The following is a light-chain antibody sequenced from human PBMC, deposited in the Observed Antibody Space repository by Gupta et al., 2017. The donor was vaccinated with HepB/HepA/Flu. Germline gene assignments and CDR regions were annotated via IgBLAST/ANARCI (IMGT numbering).Light chain of an antibody. J-gene: IGKJ3*01. CDR3: QQYYPSIAAS. V-gene: IGKV4-1*01. CDR1: QSVLYRSNNYNH. Sequence: DFVVPQPPDPLPLSLGARAPLHCKSSQSVLYRSNNYNHEGWYQQKPGQPPKLLIYWASIRDSGVSDRFSGSGSGTDFTLTISSLQAEDVAVYYCQQYYPSIAASFGPGTRVDIK. CDR2: WAS.